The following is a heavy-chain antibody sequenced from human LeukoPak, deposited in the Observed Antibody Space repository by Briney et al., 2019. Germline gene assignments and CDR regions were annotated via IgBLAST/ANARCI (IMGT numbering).Heavy chain of an antibody. CDR2: ISSSGSTI. CDR1: GFTVSSNY. V-gene: IGHV3-11*04. D-gene: IGHD1-26*01. Sequence: GGSLRLSCAASGFTVSSNYMSWVRQAPGKGLEWVSYISSSGSTIYYADSVKGRFTISRDNAKNSLYLQMNSLRAEDTAVYYCARDHYVGIVGAFDYWGQGTLVTVSS. CDR3: ARDHYVGIVGAFDY. J-gene: IGHJ4*02.